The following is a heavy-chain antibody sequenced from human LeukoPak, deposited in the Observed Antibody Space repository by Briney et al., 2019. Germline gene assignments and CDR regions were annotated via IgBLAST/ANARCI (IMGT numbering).Heavy chain of an antibody. CDR3: ARDLDYYDSSGYTPSFDY. D-gene: IGHD3-22*01. V-gene: IGHV3-33*08. Sequence: GGSLRLSCAASGFTFSSYAMHWVRQAPGKGLEWVAVIWYDGSNKYYADSVKGRFTISRDNSKNTLYLQMNSLRAEDTAVYYCARDLDYYDSSGYTPSFDYWGQGTLVTVSS. CDR2: IWYDGSNK. CDR1: GFTFSSYA. J-gene: IGHJ4*02.